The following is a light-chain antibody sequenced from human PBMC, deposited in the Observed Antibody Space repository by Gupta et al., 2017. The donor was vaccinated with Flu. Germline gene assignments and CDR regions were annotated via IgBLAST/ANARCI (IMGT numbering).Light chain of an antibody. CDR1: QSVSSSY. CDR2: GAS. V-gene: IGKV3-20*01. Sequence: EIVLTQSPGTLSLSPGERATLSCRASQSVSSSYLAWYQQKPGQAPRLLIYGASSRATGIPDRFSGSGSGTDFTLTISSLEPEEFAVYYCQQYGSSPPYTFGQGTKLEIK. J-gene: IGKJ2*01. CDR3: QQYGSSPPYT.